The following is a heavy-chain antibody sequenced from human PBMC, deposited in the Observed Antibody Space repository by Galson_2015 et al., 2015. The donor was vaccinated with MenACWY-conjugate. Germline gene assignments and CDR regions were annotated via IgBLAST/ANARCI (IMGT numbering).Heavy chain of an antibody. D-gene: IGHD3-3*01. V-gene: IGHV3-30*18. CDR2: ISKDGSKQ. Sequence: SLRLSCAASGFTFSNYVMHWVRQAPGKGLEWVAVISKDGSKQYYAGSVQGRFAISRDNSKNTLYLQVNSLRTEDTAVYYCAKDRGTIFDVLNYSFDYWGQGTLVTVSS. CDR1: GFTFSNYV. CDR3: AKDRGTIFDVLNYSFDY. J-gene: IGHJ4*02.